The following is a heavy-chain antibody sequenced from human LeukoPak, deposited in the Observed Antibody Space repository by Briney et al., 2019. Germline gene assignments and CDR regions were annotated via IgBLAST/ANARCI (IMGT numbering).Heavy chain of an antibody. V-gene: IGHV4-59*12. Sequence: PSETLSLTCTVSGGSISSYYWSWIRQPPGKGLEWIGYIYYSGSTNYNPSLKSRVTISVDTSKNQFSLKLSSVTAADTAVYYCARGMTTVTTVGSDWYFDLWGRGTLVTVSS. D-gene: IGHD4-17*01. CDR2: IYYSGST. CDR3: ARGMTTVTTVGSDWYFDL. CDR1: GGSISSYY. J-gene: IGHJ2*01.